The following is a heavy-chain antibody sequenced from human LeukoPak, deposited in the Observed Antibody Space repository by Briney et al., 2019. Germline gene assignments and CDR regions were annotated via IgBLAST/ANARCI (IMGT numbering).Heavy chain of an antibody. CDR3: ARGRYCSSTSCLYDY. D-gene: IGHD2-2*01. V-gene: IGHV3-48*01. CDR1: GFTLSTYS. CDR2: ISSSSSTI. J-gene: IGHJ4*02. Sequence: GGSLRLSCAASGFTLSTYSMNWVRQAPGKGLEWVSYISSSSSTIYYADSVKGRFTISRDNAKNSLYLQMNSLRAEDTAVYYCARGRYCSSTSCLYDYWGQGTLVTVSS.